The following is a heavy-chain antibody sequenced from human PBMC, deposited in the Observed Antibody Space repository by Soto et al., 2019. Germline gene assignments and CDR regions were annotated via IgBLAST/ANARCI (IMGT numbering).Heavy chain of an antibody. Sequence: WWCLKISCATCGFRLSVSVVDGVRQAPGKGLEWVSYISSSSVIDYAESVRGRFTISRDNAKNSLFLQMNSLRVEDTAVYYCARERALSNYPDYRGQGTLVTVSS. J-gene: IGHJ4*02. CDR2: ISSSSVI. CDR1: GFRLSVSV. V-gene: IGHV3-48*01. D-gene: IGHD4-4*01. CDR3: ARERALSNYPDY.